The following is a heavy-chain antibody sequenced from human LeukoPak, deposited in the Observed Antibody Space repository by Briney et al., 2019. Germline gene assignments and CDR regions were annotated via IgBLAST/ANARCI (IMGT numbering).Heavy chain of an antibody. V-gene: IGHV4-34*01. CDR2: INHSGST. J-gene: IGHJ5*02. Sequence: SETLSLTCAVYGGSFSGYYWSWIRQPPGKGLEWIGEINHSGSTNYNPSLKSRVTISVDTSKNQFSLKLSSVTAADTAVYYCARIRSGLSLRHNWFDPWGQGTQVTVSS. CDR1: GGSFSGYY. D-gene: IGHD3-22*01. CDR3: ARIRSGLSLRHNWFDP.